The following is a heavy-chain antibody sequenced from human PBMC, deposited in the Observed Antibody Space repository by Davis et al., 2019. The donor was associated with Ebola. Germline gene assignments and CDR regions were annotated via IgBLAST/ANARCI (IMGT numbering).Heavy chain of an antibody. CDR1: GGTFSTYT. D-gene: IGHD3-3*01. CDR3: ASPSITIFDSVPFGMDV. Sequence: SVKVSCKASGGTFSTYTITWVRQAPGQGLEWMGGIIPIFGTANYAQKFQGRVTITADESTSTAYMELSSLRSEDTAVYYCASPSITIFDSVPFGMDVWGQGTTVTVSS. J-gene: IGHJ6*02. V-gene: IGHV1-69*13. CDR2: IIPIFGTA.